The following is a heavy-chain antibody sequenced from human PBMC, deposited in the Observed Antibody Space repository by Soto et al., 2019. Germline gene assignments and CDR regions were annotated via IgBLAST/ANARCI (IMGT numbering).Heavy chain of an antibody. D-gene: IGHD3-3*01. J-gene: IGHJ3*02. V-gene: IGHV1-2*02. CDR3: ARGGGVGVAGSAAFDM. Sequence: QLHLVQSGAVVKKPGASVTVSCSASGYPVTAYYMHWVRQAPGRGLEWMGGINPATGAAKYTQTFQGGVTLPRDPSTGKAFMELGGLTSEDPAVFSCARGGGVGVAGSAAFDMWGQGTLVTVSS. CDR2: INPATGAA. CDR1: GYPVTAYY.